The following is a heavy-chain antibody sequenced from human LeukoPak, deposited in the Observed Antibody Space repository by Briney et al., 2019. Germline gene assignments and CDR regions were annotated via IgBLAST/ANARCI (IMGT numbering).Heavy chain of an antibody. Sequence: PSGTLSLTCAVSGASISSNNWWSWVRQPPGKGLEWIGEIFFTGTTNYNPSLKSRVTISVDTSKNQFSLKLSSVTAADTAVYYCARVGFKAVARWGQGTLVTVSS. V-gene: IGHV4-4*02. CDR3: ARVGFKAVAR. CDR1: GASISSNNW. D-gene: IGHD6-19*01. CDR2: IFFTGTT. J-gene: IGHJ4*02.